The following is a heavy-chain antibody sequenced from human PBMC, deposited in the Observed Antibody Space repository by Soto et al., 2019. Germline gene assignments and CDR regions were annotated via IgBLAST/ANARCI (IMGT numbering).Heavy chain of an antibody. CDR2: FDPEDGET. J-gene: IGHJ5*02. V-gene: IGHV1-24*01. CDR1: GYTLTELS. CDR3: ASSPDYGDYAWFYP. D-gene: IGHD4-17*01. Sequence: GASVKVSCKVSGYTLTELSMHWVRQAPGKGLEWMGGFDPEDGETIYAQKFQGRVTMTEDTSTDTAYMELSSLRSEDTAVYYCASSPDYGDYAWFYPLGQGTLVTVSS.